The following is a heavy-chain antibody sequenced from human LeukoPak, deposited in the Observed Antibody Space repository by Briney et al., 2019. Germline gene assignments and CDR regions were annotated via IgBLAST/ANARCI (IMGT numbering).Heavy chain of an antibody. J-gene: IGHJ4*02. D-gene: IGHD6-19*01. CDR2: INPNSGGT. Sequence: ASVKVSCKASGYTFTSYYMHWVRQAPGQGLEWMGWINPNSGGTNYAQKLQGRVTMTRDTSISTAYMELSRLRSDDTAVYYCARGGQWLVTAWFDYWGQGTLVTVSS. V-gene: IGHV1-2*02. CDR1: GYTFTSYY. CDR3: ARGGQWLVTAWFDY.